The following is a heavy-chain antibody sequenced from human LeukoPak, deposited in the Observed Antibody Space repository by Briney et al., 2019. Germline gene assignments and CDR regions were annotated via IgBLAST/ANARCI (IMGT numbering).Heavy chain of an antibody. V-gene: IGHV1-46*01. Sequence: ASVNVSCKASGYTFTSYYMHWVRQAPGQGLEWMGIINPSGGSTSYAQKFQGRVTMTRDTSTSTVYMELSSLRSEDTAVYYCARGGSSGYYRRFDWFDPWGQGTLVTVSS. CDR2: INPSGGST. D-gene: IGHD3-22*01. CDR1: GYTFTSYY. CDR3: ARGGSSGYYRRFDWFDP. J-gene: IGHJ5*02.